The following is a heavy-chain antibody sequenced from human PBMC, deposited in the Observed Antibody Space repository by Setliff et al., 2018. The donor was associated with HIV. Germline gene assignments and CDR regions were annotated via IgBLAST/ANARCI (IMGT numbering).Heavy chain of an antibody. CDR3: ARTAYYYDSSGYQVDY. D-gene: IGHD3-22*01. CDR2: IRTYNGNT. Sequence: ASVKVSCKTSGYTFTNYGISWVRQAPGQGLEWTGWIRTYNGNTNYAQKLQGRVTMTTDTSTSTAYMELRSLRSDDTAVYYCARTAYYYDSSGYQVDYWGQGTLVTVSS. CDR1: GYTFTNYG. J-gene: IGHJ4*02. V-gene: IGHV1-18*01.